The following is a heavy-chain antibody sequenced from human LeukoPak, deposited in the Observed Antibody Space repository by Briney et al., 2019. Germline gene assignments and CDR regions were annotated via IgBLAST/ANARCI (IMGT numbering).Heavy chain of an antibody. V-gene: IGHV3-48*04. D-gene: IGHD2-21*01. J-gene: IGHJ4*02. CDR2: ISSSSSTI. CDR1: GFTFSSYS. Sequence: GGSLRLSCAASGFTFSSYSMNWVRRAPGKGLEWVSYISSSSSTIYYADSVKGRFTISRDNAKNSLYLQMNSLRAEDTAVYYCAREGGEGTLDYWGQGTLVTVSS. CDR3: AREGGEGTLDY.